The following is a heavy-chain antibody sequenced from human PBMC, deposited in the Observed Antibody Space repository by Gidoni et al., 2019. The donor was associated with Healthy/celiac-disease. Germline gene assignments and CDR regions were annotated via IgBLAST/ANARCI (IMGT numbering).Heavy chain of an antibody. CDR2: FYPEDGET. D-gene: IGHD3-10*01. Sequence: QVQLVLSGAEVKKPGASVKVSCKVYGYTPTELSMHWGRQSPGKGLEWMGGFYPEDGETIYAHKFQGRVTMTEDTSTDTAYMELSSLRSEDTAVYYCATGGHGSGSYYGAMGYWGQGTLVTVSS. CDR1: GYTPTELS. V-gene: IGHV1-24*01. CDR3: ATGGHGSGSYYGAMGY. J-gene: IGHJ4*02.